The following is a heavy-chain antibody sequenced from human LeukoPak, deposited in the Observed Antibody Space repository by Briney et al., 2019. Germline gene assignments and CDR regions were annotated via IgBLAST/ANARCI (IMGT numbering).Heavy chain of an antibody. J-gene: IGHJ1*01. CDR1: GGSFSGYY. Sequence: SETLSLTCAVYGGSFSGYYWSWIRQPPGKGLEWIGEINHSGSTNYNPSLKSRVTISVDTSKNQFSLKLSSVTAADTAVYYCAREKYYYDSSGYTQYFQHWGQGTLVTVSS. CDR2: INHSGST. D-gene: IGHD3-22*01. CDR3: AREKYYYDSSGYTQYFQH. V-gene: IGHV4-34*01.